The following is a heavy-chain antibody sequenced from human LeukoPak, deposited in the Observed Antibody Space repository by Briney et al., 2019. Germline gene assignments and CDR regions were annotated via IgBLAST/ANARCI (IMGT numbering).Heavy chain of an antibody. CDR2: IYSGGST. V-gene: IGHV3-53*01. D-gene: IGHD6-19*01. Sequence: SVIYSGGSTYYADSVKGRFTISRDNSKNTLYLQMNSLRAEDTAVYYCASTSGWFRYYFDYWGQGTLVTVSS. CDR3: ASTSGWFRYYFDY. J-gene: IGHJ4*02.